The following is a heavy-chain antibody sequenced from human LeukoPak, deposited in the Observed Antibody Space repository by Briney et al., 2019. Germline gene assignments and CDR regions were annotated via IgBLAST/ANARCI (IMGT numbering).Heavy chain of an antibody. V-gene: IGHV7-4-1*02. D-gene: IGHD3-22*01. CDR3: ARAPYDSSGYYVY. CDR1: GGIFSKWS. J-gene: IGHJ4*02. CDR2: INTNTGNP. Sequence: ASVKVSCKAMGGIFSKWSISWVRQAPGQGPEWMGLINTNTGNPTYAQGFTGRFVFSLDTSVSTAFLQITSLKAEDTAVYYCARAPYDSSGYYVYWGQGTLVTVSS.